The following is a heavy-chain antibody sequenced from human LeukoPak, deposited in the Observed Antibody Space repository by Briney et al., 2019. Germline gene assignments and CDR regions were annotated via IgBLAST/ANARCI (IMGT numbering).Heavy chain of an antibody. V-gene: IGHV3-23*01. CDR1: GFTFSSYA. D-gene: IGHD2/OR15-2a*01. J-gene: IGHJ3*01. CDR3: AKNLFLNSVGSQGFEV. Sequence: GGSLRLSCAASGFTFSSYAMSWVRQAPGKGLEWVSAISYSGGTTYYTDSVRGRFTISRDNSKNTLYLQLNSLRAEDTAVYHWAKNLFLNSVGSQGFEVWAQGKWVTVS. CDR2: ISYSGGTT.